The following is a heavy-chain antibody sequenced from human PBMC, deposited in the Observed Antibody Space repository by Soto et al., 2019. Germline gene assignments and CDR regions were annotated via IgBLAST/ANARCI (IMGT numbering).Heavy chain of an antibody. J-gene: IGHJ4*02. CDR1: GGSISSGGYS. V-gene: IGHV4-30-2*01. CDR3: ARAGSGYCTSSYYVEY. Sequence: QLQLQESGSGLVEPSQTLSLTCAVSGGSISSGGYSWSWIRQPPGKGLEWIGYIYHSGNTHYSQALKSRVIISLVRSKNQFSLKLTSVTAADTAVYYCARAGSGYCTSSYYVEYWGQGILVTVSS. CDR2: IYHSGNT. D-gene: IGHD2-2*01.